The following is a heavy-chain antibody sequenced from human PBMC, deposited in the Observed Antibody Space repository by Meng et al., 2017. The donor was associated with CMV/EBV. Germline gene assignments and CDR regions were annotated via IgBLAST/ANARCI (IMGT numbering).Heavy chain of an antibody. D-gene: IGHD5-24*01. CDR2: IYYSGST. CDR1: GGSISSYH. CDR3: ARDKDGDGYNIGNGMDV. V-gene: IGHV4-59*01. J-gene: IGHJ6*02. Sequence: SETLSLTCTVSGGSISSYHWSWIRQPPGKGLEWIGYIYYSGSTNYNPSLKSRVTISVDTSKNQFSLKLSSVTAADTAVYYCARDKDGDGYNIGNGMDVWGQGTTVTVSS.